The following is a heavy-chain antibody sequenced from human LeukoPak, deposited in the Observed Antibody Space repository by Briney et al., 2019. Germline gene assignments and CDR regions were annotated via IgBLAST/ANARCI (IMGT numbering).Heavy chain of an antibody. V-gene: IGHV3-64D*06. CDR1: GFTFSSYA. J-gene: IGHJ6*04. CDR2: ISSNGGST. CDR3: VNSYGKEYYGMDV. Sequence: GSLRLSCSASGFTFSSYAMHWVRQAPGKGLVYVSAISSNGGSTYYADSVKGRLTISRDNSKNTLYLQMSSLRAEDTAVYYCVNSYGKEYYGMDVWGKGTTVTVSS. D-gene: IGHD4-17*01.